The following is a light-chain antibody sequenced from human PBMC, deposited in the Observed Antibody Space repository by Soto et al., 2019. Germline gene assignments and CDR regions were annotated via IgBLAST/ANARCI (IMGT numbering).Light chain of an antibody. V-gene: IGKV3-20*01. Sequence: EIVLTQSPGTLSLSPGERATLSCRASQSVSSSYLAWYQQKPGQAPRLLIYVASSRATGIPDRFSGSGSGTDFTLTISSLEPEDFAVYYCQQCGSSPSITFGQGTRLEIK. CDR2: VAS. CDR3: QQCGSSPSIT. J-gene: IGKJ5*01. CDR1: QSVSSSY.